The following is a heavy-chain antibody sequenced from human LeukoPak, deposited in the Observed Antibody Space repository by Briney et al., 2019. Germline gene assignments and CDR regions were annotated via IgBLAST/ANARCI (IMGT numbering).Heavy chain of an antibody. J-gene: IGHJ2*01. D-gene: IGHD2-2*02. V-gene: IGHV3-23*01. Sequence: GGSLRLSCAASGFTFSSYAMSWVRQAPGKGLEWVSAISGSGGSTYYADSVKGRFTISRENSKNTLYLQMNSLRAEDTAVYYCATTPRYCSSTSCYTNAWDWYFDLWGRGTLVTVSS. CDR1: GFTFSSYA. CDR2: ISGSGGST. CDR3: ATTPRYCSSTSCYTNAWDWYFDL.